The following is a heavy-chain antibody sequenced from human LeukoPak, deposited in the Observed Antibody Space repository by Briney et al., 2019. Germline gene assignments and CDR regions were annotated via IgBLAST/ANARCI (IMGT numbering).Heavy chain of an antibody. Sequence: SETLSLTCAVCGESFSGHYWTWIRQPPRRGLEWIGEINDSGSTTSNPSLNNRGTISVDTSNNQFSLKLTSVTAPDTAVYYCARPRYGSGSLDSWGQGTLVTVSS. V-gene: IGHV4-34*01. CDR3: ARPRYGSGSLDS. J-gene: IGHJ4*02. D-gene: IGHD3-10*01. CDR2: INDSGST. CDR1: GESFSGHY.